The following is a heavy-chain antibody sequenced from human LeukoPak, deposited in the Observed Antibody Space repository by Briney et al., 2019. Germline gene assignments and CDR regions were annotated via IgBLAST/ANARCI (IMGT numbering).Heavy chain of an antibody. Sequence: GGSLRLSCAASGFTVTNFAIAWVRQAPGKGLEWVAAIGGDADGTTYPDRVRGRFFLSRDSSKNTLYLQMNVLTAEDTAVYHCVHPTGEGWFYFPYWGQGTPVTVSS. D-gene: IGHD7-27*01. CDR2: IGGDADGT. CDR1: GFTVTNFA. J-gene: IGHJ4*02. V-gene: IGHV3-23*01. CDR3: VHPTGEGWFYFPY.